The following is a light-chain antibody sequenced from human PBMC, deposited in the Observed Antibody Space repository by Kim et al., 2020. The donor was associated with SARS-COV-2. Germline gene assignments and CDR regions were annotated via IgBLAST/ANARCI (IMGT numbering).Light chain of an antibody. CDR2: DVF. J-gene: IGLJ1*01. CDR3: SSSTGTYTYF. CDR1: RSDLGAYNY. V-gene: IGLV2-14*03. Sequence: QSALTQPASVSGSPGQSITISCTATRSDLGAYNYVSWYQQHPDKAPKLMIYDVFKRPSGVSNRFSGSKSGNTASLTISGLQAEDEADYYCSSSTGTYTYFFGTGTKVTVL.